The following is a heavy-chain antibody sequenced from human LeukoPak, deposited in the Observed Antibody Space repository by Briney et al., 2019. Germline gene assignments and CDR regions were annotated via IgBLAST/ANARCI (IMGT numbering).Heavy chain of an antibody. CDR1: GGTFTIYA. D-gene: IGHD6-19*01. V-gene: IGHV1-69*06. CDR2: IIPIFGTA. J-gene: IGHJ4*02. CDR3: ASSSGYSSGWYLPVTDY. Sequence: GASVTVSCTASGGTFTIYAISWVRQAPGPGLEWMGGIIPIFGTANYSQKLQGRVTITADKSTSTAYMELSSLRSEDTAVYYCASSSGYSSGWYLPVTDYWGQGTLVTVSS.